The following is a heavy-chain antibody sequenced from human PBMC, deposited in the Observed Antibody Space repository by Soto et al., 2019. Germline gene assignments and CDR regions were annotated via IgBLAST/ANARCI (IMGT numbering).Heavy chain of an antibody. CDR1: GYTFTSYA. CDR3: AREGLWGYFQH. Sequence: QVQLVQSGAEVKKPGASVKVSCKASGYTFTSYAMHWVRQAPGQRLEWMGWINAGNGNTKYSQKFQDRVTITRDTSASTAYMELSSLRSEDTAVYYCAREGLWGYFQHWGQGTLVTVSS. D-gene: IGHD3-16*01. J-gene: IGHJ1*01. CDR2: INAGNGNT. V-gene: IGHV1-3*01.